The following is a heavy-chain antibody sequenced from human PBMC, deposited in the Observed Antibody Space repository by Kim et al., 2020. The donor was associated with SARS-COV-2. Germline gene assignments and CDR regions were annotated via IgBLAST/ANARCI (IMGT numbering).Heavy chain of an antibody. CDR2: ISSDVSST. J-gene: IGHJ6*02. CDR3: ARGLFRDGFDV. CDR1: GFTFSSYW. V-gene: IGHV3-74*01. D-gene: IGHD3-10*02. Sequence: GGSLRLSCAASGFTFSSYWINWVRHAPGKGLWWVARISSDVSSTNYSDCVKVRFTLSRDNAEKTLCLHMNSLRVEDTALYYCARGLFRDGFDVWGQGHTV.